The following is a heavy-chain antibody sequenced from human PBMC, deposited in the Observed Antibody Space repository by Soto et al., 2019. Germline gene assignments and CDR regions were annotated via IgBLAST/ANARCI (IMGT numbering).Heavy chain of an antibody. CDR3: AMRSTEGAYYYMDV. V-gene: IGHV1-46*03. J-gene: IGHJ6*03. Sequence: QVQLVQSGTEVKKPGASVKVSYKASGFTFTSYYMHWVRQAPGQGLEWMGIINPSGGTTTYAQNFQDRVTMTRDTSTSTVYMELSSLRSEDTAVYFCAMRSTEGAYYYMDVWGKGTTVTVSS. CDR1: GFTFTSYY. D-gene: IGHD2-2*01. CDR2: INPSGGTT.